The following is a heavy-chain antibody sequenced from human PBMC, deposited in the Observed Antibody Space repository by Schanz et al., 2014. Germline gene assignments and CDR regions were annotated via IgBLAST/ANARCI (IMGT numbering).Heavy chain of an antibody. Sequence: EVQLVESGGGLVQPGGSLRLSCAASGFTFSSYVMNWVRQAPGRGLEWVSFISASGDSTSYADSVKGRFTISRDNAKTSRYRQRNSRRAEDPAVYSCARPPPPYSSSPYYWYYGMDVWGQGTTVTVSS. CDR3: ARPPPPYSSSPYYWYYGMDV. CDR2: ISASGDST. D-gene: IGHD6-6*01. CDR1: GFTFSSYV. J-gene: IGHJ6*02. V-gene: IGHV3-23*04.